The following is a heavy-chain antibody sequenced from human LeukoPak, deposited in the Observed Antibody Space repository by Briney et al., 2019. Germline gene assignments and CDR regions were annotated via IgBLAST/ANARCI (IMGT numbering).Heavy chain of an antibody. D-gene: IGHD6-19*01. Sequence: GGSLRLSCAASGFTVSSNYMSWVRQAPGKGLEWVSVIYSGGSTYYADSVKGRFTISRDNSKNTLYLQMNSLRAEDTAVYHCARDGRYSSGWYYFDYWGQGTLVTVSS. CDR1: GFTVSSNY. V-gene: IGHV3-53*01. CDR3: ARDGRYSSGWYYFDY. CDR2: IYSGGST. J-gene: IGHJ4*02.